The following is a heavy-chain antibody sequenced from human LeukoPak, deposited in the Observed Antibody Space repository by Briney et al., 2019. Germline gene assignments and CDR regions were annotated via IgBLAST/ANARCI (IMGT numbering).Heavy chain of an antibody. CDR3: ARFLVPAAYYYGMDV. J-gene: IGHJ6*02. CDR1: GFSFSAYT. CDR2: ISGSGDST. Sequence: GGSLRLSCAASGFSFSAYTLTWVRQAPGKGLEWVSAISGSGDSTYYADSVKGRFTISRDNSKKTLYIQMNSPRDEDTALYYCARFLVPAAYYYGMDVWGQGTTVTVSS. V-gene: IGHV3-23*01. D-gene: IGHD2-2*01.